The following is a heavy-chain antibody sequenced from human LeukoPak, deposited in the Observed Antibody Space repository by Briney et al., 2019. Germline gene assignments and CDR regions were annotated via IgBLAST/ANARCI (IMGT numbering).Heavy chain of an antibody. D-gene: IGHD3-22*01. Sequence: ASVKVACKASGHTFTSYGISWVRQAPGQGLEWMGWISAYNGNTNYAQKLQGRVTMTTDTSTSTAYMELRSLRSDDTAVYYCARALYFYDSSGYYYFDYWGQGTLVTVSS. J-gene: IGHJ4*02. CDR2: ISAYNGNT. CDR3: ARALYFYDSSGYYYFDY. V-gene: IGHV1-18*01. CDR1: GHTFTSYG.